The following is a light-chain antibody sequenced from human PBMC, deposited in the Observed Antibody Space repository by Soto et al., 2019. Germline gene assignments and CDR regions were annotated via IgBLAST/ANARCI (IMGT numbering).Light chain of an antibody. Sequence: QSALTQPRSVSGSPGQSVTISCTGTSSDVGGYNYVSWYQQHPGKAPKLVIYDVSKRPSGVPDRFSGSKSGYTASLTVSGLQTEDEAFYYCSSSAGIYHYLVFGGGTKLTVL. CDR1: SSDVGGYNY. CDR3: SSSAGIYHYLV. V-gene: IGLV2-11*01. J-gene: IGLJ3*02. CDR2: DVS.